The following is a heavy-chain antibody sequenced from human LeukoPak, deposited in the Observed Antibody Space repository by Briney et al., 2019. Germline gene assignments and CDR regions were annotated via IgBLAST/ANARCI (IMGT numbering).Heavy chain of an antibody. J-gene: IGHJ6*02. CDR1: GASISSHY. D-gene: IGHD3-10*01. V-gene: IGHV4-59*11. CDR2: IYYSGST. Sequence: SETLSLTCTVSGASISSHYWSWIRQPPGKGLEWIGYIYYSGSTNYNLSLRSRVTISVDTSKNQFSLKLNSVTAADTAVYYCARTDLRVRGALNYYYYGMDVWGQGTTVTVSS. CDR3: ARTDLRVRGALNYYYYGMDV.